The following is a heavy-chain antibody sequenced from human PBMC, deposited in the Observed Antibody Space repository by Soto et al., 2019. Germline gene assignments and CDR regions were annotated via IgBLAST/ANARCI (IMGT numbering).Heavy chain of an antibody. CDR2: ISSSSSTI. Sequence: GGSLRLSCAASGFTFSSYSMNWVRQAPGKGLEWVSYISSSSSTIYYADSVKGRFTISRDNAKNSLYLQMNILRAEDTAVYYCARDVGRYYDFWSGTDAFDIWGQGTMVTVSS. D-gene: IGHD3-3*01. V-gene: IGHV3-48*01. CDR1: GFTFSSYS. J-gene: IGHJ3*02. CDR3: ARDVGRYYDFWSGTDAFDI.